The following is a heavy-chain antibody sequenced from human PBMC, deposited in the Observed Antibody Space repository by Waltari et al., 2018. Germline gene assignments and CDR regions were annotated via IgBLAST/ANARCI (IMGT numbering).Heavy chain of an antibody. J-gene: IGHJ6*02. D-gene: IGHD3-16*02. V-gene: IGHV4-61*02. Sequence: QVQLQESGPRLVKPSQTLSLTCSVSGGSLDSGYYYWSWVRPPAGKGLAWIGRIDKSWSTTYNPSLDSRVAISLDTSKKQIFLKLASVTAADTAIYFCAREATYRFVYYGLDVWGQGTTVTVSS. CDR1: GGSLDSGYYY. CDR2: IDKSWST. CDR3: AREATYRFVYYGLDV.